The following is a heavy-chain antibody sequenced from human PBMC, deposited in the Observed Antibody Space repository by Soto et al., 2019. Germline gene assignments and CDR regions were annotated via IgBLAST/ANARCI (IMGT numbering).Heavy chain of an antibody. J-gene: IGHJ6*02. CDR2: IIPIFGTA. CDR3: ARDQGITTFGVYSMYYYGMDV. CDR1: GYTFTSYA. Sequence: SVKVSCKASGYTFTSYAMHWVRQAPGQGLEWMGGIIPIFGTANYAQKFQGRVTITADESTSTAYMELSSLRSEDTAVYYCARDQGITTFGVYSMYYYGMDVWGPGTTVTVSS. V-gene: IGHV1-69*13. D-gene: IGHD3-3*01.